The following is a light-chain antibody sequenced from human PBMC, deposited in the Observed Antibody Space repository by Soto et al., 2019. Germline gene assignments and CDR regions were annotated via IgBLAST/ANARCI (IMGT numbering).Light chain of an antibody. CDR3: QQYQTWPRT. Sequence: EIVMTQSPVTLSVSPGERATLSCRASQTISSNLVWYQQKPGQAPRLLVYGASTRATGFPARFSGSGSGTEFTLTISSLQSEDVAIYYCQQYQTWPRTFGQGTKVEIK. CDR1: QTISSN. V-gene: IGKV3-15*01. CDR2: GAS. J-gene: IGKJ1*01.